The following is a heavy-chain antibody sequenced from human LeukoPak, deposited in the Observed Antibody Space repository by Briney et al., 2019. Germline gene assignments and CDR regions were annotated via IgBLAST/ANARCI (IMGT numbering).Heavy chain of an antibody. Sequence: GGSLRLSCAASGFTFSSYSMNWVRQAPGKGLEWVSYISSSSSTIYYADSVKGRFTISRDNAKNSLYLQMNSLRAEDTAVYYCASYYADGSHWGQGTLVTVSS. V-gene: IGHV3-48*04. CDR3: ASYYADGSH. CDR1: GFTFSSYS. D-gene: IGHD3-10*01. J-gene: IGHJ4*02. CDR2: ISSSSSTI.